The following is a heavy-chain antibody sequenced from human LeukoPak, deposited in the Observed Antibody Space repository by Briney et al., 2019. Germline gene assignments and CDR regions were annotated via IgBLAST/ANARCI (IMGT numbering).Heavy chain of an antibody. Sequence: PSETLSLTCTVSGGSISSYYWSWIRQPAGKGLKWIGRIYTSGSTNYNPSLKSRVTISVDKSNNQFSLKLSSVTAADTAVYYCARGLGNYGYWGQGTLVTVSS. CDR3: ARGLGNYGY. CDR1: GGSISSYY. CDR2: IYTSGST. V-gene: IGHV4-4*07. J-gene: IGHJ4*02. D-gene: IGHD5-12*01.